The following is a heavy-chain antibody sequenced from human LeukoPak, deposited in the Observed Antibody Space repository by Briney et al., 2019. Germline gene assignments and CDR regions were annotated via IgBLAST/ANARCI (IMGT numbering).Heavy chain of an antibody. CDR1: GFTFSSYA. CDR2: ISGSGETT. D-gene: IGHD1-14*01. J-gene: IGHJ4*02. Sequence: GGSLRLSCAASGFTFSSYAMSWVRQAPRKGLEWVSVISGSGETTYYADSVKGRFTVSRDNSKNTLYLQMNSLRAEDTAVYYCAKETTHFDYWGQGTLVTVSS. V-gene: IGHV3-23*01. CDR3: AKETTHFDY.